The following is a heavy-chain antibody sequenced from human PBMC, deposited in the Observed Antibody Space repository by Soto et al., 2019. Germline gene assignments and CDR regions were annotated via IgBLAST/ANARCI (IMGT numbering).Heavy chain of an antibody. V-gene: IGHV1-18*01. D-gene: IGHD2-15*01. CDR3: ARDDLNRGGKYFDY. CDR1: GYSFTTHD. CDR2: ISTDRGDT. J-gene: IGHJ4*02. Sequence: QVQLVQSGAEVKKPGASVKVSCKASGYSFTTHDITWLRQAPGKGLEWVGGISTDRGDTIYPQNSQGRVTMTTDSSTSTVYMELKSLRSDDTAVYYCARDDLNRGGKYFDYWGQGTLVTVSS.